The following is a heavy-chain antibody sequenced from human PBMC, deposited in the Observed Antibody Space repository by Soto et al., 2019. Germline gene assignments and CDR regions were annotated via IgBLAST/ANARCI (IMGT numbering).Heavy chain of an antibody. CDR2: INLSGSAI. CDR3: ARRVSTTCGWQN. D-gene: IGHD6-19*01. V-gene: IGHV5-51*01. J-gene: IGHJ1*01. Sequence: GASLKSAGKPSGFNWIVWVGWLRQMPGKGLEWMGIINLSGSAIRYSPSFQGHVTISADKSIDTAYLQWSSLTASDTATSDGARRVSTTCGWQNWGQGVVVAVS. CDR1: GFNWIVW.